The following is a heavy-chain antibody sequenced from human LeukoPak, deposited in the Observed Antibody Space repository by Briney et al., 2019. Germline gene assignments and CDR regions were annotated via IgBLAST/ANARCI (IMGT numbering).Heavy chain of an antibody. CDR1: GFTFSSYA. V-gene: IGHV3-30-3*01. J-gene: IGHJ4*02. Sequence: GRSLRLSCAASGFTFSSYAMHWVRQAPGKGLEWVAVISYDGSNKYYADSVKGRFTISRDNSKNTLYLQMNSLRAEDTAVYYCARAYVAASVYFDYWGQGALVTVSS. D-gene: IGHD6-13*01. CDR3: ARAYVAASVYFDY. CDR2: ISYDGSNK.